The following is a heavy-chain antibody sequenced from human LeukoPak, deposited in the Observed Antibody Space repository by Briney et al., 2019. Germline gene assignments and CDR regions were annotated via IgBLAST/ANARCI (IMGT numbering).Heavy chain of an antibody. D-gene: IGHD3-16*01. V-gene: IGHV4-59*08. CDR3: ARHWAPYDYVWGCLGNYYYYYGMDV. CDR2: IYYSGST. J-gene: IGHJ6*02. CDR1: GGSISSYY. Sequence: SETLSLTCTVSGGSISSYYWSWIRQPPGKGLEWIGYIYYSGSTNYNPSLKSRVTISVDTSKNQFSLKLSSVTAADTAVYYCARHWAPYDYVWGCLGNYYYYYGMDVWGQGTTVTVSS.